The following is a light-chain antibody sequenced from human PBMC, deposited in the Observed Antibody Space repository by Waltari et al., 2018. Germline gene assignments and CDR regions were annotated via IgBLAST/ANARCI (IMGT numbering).Light chain of an antibody. CDR1: QSLSSSY. CDR2: GAS. J-gene: IGKJ1*01. Sequence: EIVLTQSPGTLSLSPGERATLSCRASQSLSSSYLAWYQQKPGQAPRLLSYGASSRATGIPDRFSGSGSGTDFTLTISRLEPEDFAVYYCQQYGSSPETFGQGTKVEIK. CDR3: QQYGSSPET. V-gene: IGKV3-20*01.